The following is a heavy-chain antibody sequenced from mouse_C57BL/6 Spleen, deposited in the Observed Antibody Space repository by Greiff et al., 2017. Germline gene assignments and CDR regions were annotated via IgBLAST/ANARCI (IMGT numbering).Heavy chain of an antibody. J-gene: IGHJ2*01. V-gene: IGHV1-4*01. CDR1: GYTFTSYT. Sequence: QVQLQQSGAELARPGASVKMSCKASGYTFTSYTMPWVKQRPGQGLEWIGYINPSSGYTKYIQKFKDKATLPADKSTSTAYMQLSSLTSGDSAVYYCAGIYYEYDGSYLDYGGQGTTLTVSS. CDR3: AGIYYEYDGSYLDY. D-gene: IGHD2-4*01. CDR2: INPSSGYT.